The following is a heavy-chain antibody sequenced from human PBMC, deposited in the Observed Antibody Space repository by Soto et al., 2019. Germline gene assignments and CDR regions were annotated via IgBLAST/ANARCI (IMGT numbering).Heavy chain of an antibody. CDR2: ISYTGTT. D-gene: IGHD2-15*01. J-gene: IGHJ4*02. Sequence: PSETLSLTCSESFASFSSNSYHWGWIRQPPGKGLEWIGSISYTGTTYYSPSLKSRVTISADTSKKQFSLKLDSATAADTAVYYCARLVVVAPVANVWGQGTLVTVSS. CDR1: FASFSSNSYH. V-gene: IGHV4-39*01. CDR3: ARLVVVAPVANV.